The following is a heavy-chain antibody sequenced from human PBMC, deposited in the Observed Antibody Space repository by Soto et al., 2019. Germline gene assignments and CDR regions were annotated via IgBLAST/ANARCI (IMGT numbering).Heavy chain of an antibody. CDR1: GGTFSSYT. CDR3: ARDPRPIAVAGTQY. V-gene: IGHV1-69*08. D-gene: IGHD6-19*01. Sequence: QVQLVQSGAEVKKPGSSVKVSCKASGGTFSSYTISWVRQAPGQGLEWMGRIIPILGIANYAQKFQGRVTITADKSTSTAYMELSSLRSEDTAVYYCARDPRPIAVAGTQYWGQGTLVTVSS. J-gene: IGHJ4*02. CDR2: IIPILGIA.